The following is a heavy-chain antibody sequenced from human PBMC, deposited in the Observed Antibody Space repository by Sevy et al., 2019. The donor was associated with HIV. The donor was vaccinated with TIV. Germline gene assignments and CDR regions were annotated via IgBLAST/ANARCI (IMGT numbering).Heavy chain of an antibody. D-gene: IGHD2-2*01. CDR2: IKRDGSEK. V-gene: IGHV3-7*03. J-gene: IGHJ6*02. CDR3: ARDCNSASCLWGLDV. CDR1: GFTFNTHA. Sequence: GGSLRLSCAASGFTFNTHAMTWVRQAPGKGLEWVANIKRDGSEKYYVASVKGRFTISRDNAKNSLYMQMNSLRAEDTAVYYCARDCNSASCLWGLDVWGQGTTVTVSS.